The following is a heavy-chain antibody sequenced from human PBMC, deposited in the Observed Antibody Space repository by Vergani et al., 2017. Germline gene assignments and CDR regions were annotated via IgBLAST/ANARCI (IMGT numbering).Heavy chain of an antibody. J-gene: IGHJ3*02. D-gene: IGHD3-22*01. CDR2: IDPSDSYT. CDR3: ARHHDYYDSSCYPQPGGAFDI. V-gene: IGHV5-10-1*03. CDR1: GYSFTSYW. Sequence: EVQLVQSGAEVKKPGESLRISCKGSGYSFTSYWISWVRQMPGKGLEWMGRIDPSDSYTNYSPSFQGHVTISADKSISTAYLQWSSLKASDTAMYYCARHHDYYDSSCYPQPGGAFDIWGQGTMVTVSS.